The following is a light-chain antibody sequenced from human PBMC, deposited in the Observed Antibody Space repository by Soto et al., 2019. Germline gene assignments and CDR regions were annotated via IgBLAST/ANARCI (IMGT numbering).Light chain of an antibody. V-gene: IGKV3D-15*01. Sequence: DIVLTQSPATISVSPGGRATLSCRASQSVNRNLAWYQQKPGQAPRPLIYGASTRATGTPARFSASGSGTEFTLTISSLQSEDFAVYYCQQDDNWPRTFGQGTKV. CDR3: QQDDNWPRT. CDR2: GAS. CDR1: QSVNRN. J-gene: IGKJ1*01.